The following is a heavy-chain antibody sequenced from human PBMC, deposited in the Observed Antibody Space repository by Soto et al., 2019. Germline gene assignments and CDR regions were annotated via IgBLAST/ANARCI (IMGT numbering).Heavy chain of an antibody. CDR1: GFTFSSYG. CDR2: ISYDGSNK. CDR3: AKDIVVVPAAMRDYYYYYGMDV. J-gene: IGHJ6*02. Sequence: GGSLRLSCAASGFTFSSYGMHWVRQAPGKGLEWVAVISYDGSNKYYADSVKGRFTISRDNSKNTLYLQMNSLRAEDTAVYYCAKDIVVVPAAMRDYYYYYGMDVWGQGTTVTVSS. D-gene: IGHD2-2*01. V-gene: IGHV3-30*18.